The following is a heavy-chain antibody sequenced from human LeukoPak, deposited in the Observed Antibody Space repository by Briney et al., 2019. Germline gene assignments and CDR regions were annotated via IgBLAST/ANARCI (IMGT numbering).Heavy chain of an antibody. J-gene: IGHJ6*02. Sequence: ASVKVSCKASGYTFTSYDINWVRQATGQGLEWMGWISAYNGNTNYAQKLQGRVTMTTDTSTSTAYMELRSLRSDDTAVYYCARAYYYDSSGYYYYGMDVWGQGTTVTVSS. CDR1: GYTFTSYD. CDR3: ARAYYYDSSGYYYYGMDV. D-gene: IGHD3-22*01. CDR2: ISAYNGNT. V-gene: IGHV1-18*01.